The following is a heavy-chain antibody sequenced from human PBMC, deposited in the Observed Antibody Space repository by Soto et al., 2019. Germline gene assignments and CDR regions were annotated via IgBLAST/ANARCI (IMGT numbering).Heavy chain of an antibody. V-gene: IGHV4-39*01. CDR3: ARHVKGYCTNGVCSLPYYYYYYGMDV. J-gene: IGHJ6*02. CDR1: GGSISSSSYY. D-gene: IGHD2-8*01. CDR2: IYNSGST. Sequence: SETLSLTCTVSGGSISSSSYYWGWIRQPPGKGLERIGSIYNSGSTYYNPSLKSRVTISVDTSKNQFSLKLSSVTAADTAVYYCARHVKGYCTNGVCSLPYYYYYYGMDVWGQGTTVTVSS.